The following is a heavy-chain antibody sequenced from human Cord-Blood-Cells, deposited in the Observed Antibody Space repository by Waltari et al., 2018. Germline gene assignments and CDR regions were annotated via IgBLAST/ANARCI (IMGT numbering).Heavy chain of an antibody. V-gene: IGHV2-70*04. Sequence: QVTLKEAGPALVKPTQTRTLTCTFSGFSLRTSGMRVSWIRQPPGKALEWRARNDWDDDKVYSTTLKTRLTISKDTSKHQVVLTITNMDPVDTATYYCARTTRDGYNYWYFDLWGRGTLVTVSS. CDR2: NDWDDDK. D-gene: IGHD5-12*01. J-gene: IGHJ2*01. CDR3: ARTTRDGYNYWYFDL. CDR1: GFSLRTSGMR.